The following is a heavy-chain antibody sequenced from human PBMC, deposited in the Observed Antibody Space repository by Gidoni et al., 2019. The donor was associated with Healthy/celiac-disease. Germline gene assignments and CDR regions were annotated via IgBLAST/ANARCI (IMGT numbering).Heavy chain of an antibody. CDR2: INHSGST. Sequence: QVQLQQWGAGLLKPSETLSLTCAGDGGSVSGYYWSWIRQPPGKGMEWIGEINHSGSTNYNPSLKSRVPISVDTSKTQFSLKLSSVTAADTAVYYCARGRIVVVTSPRFDPWVQGTLVTVSS. CDR3: ARGRIVVVTSPRFDP. D-gene: IGHD2-21*02. J-gene: IGHJ5*02. CDR1: GGSVSGYY. V-gene: IGHV4-34*01.